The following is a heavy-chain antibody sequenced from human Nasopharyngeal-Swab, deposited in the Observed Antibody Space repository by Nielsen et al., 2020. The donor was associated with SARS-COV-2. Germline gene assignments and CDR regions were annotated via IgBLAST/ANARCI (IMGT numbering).Heavy chain of an antibody. J-gene: IGHJ4*02. CDR3: ARDFGNGTPYFLDY. CDR2: ISPYNGNT. D-gene: IGHD2-15*01. CDR1: GYSFSSYG. V-gene: IGHV1-18*01. Sequence: ASVKVSCKASGYSFSSYGVAWVRQAPGQGLEWMGWISPYNGNTNYAQNFQGRVTVTTDKSTGTAYLELRSLRSDDGAIYYCARDFGNGTPYFLDYWGQGTLVTVSS.